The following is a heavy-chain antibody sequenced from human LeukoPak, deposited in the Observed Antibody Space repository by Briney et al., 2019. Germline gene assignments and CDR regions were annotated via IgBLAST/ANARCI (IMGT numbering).Heavy chain of an antibody. V-gene: IGHV1-2*06. CDR1: GYTFTSYG. D-gene: IGHD3-22*01. Sequence: ASVKVSCKASGYTFTSYGISWVRQAPGQGLEWMGRINPNSGGTNYAQKFQGRVTMTRDTSISTAYMELSRLRSDDTAVYYCARAYDSSGYYFARRAYYYYYMDVWGKGTTVTVSS. CDR3: ARAYDSSGYYFARRAYYYYYMDV. CDR2: INPNSGGT. J-gene: IGHJ6*03.